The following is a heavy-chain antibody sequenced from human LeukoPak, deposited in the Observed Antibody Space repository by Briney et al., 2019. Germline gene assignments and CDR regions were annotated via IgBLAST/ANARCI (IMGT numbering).Heavy chain of an antibody. D-gene: IGHD3-16*01. Sequence: GGSLRLSSAASGFTFSRYWMHWVRQAPGKGLVWVSRINSDGSSTSHADSVKGRFTISRDNAKNTLYLQMNSLRAEDTAVYYCARWGAYLRYVYPWGQGTLVTVSS. V-gene: IGHV3-74*01. J-gene: IGHJ5*02. CDR2: INSDGSST. CDR1: GFTFSRYW. CDR3: ARWGAYLRYVYP.